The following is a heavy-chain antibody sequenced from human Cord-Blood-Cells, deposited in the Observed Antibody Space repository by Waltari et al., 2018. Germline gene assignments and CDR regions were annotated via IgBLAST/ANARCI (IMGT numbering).Heavy chain of an antibody. J-gene: IGHJ6*02. CDR3: TKRPGMDV. CDR1: GFTFSSYG. CDR2: ISSSSSYI. Sequence: EVQLVESGGGLVTPGGSVRLCCAASGFTFSSYGMNWVRQAPGKGLEWVSSISSSSSYIYYADSVKGRFTISRDNAKNSLYLQMNSLRAEDTAVYYCTKRPGMDVWGQGTTVTVSS. V-gene: IGHV3-21*01.